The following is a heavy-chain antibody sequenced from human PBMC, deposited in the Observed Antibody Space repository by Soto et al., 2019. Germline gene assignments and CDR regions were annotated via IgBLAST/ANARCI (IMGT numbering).Heavy chain of an antibody. Sequence: GGSLRLSCAASGFTFSFYVMTWVRQAPGKGLEWVSGISGTGGSTSYADSVKGRFTISRDNSKNTLYLQMNSLRAEDTAVYYCAKDSYNWNQVGDFDYWGQRTQVTVSS. D-gene: IGHD1-20*01. CDR3: AKDSYNWNQVGDFDY. J-gene: IGHJ4*02. V-gene: IGHV3-23*01. CDR2: ISGTGGST. CDR1: GFTFSFYV.